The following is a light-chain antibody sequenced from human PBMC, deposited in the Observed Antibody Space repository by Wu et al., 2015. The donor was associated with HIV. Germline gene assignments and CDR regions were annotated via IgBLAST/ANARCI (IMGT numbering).Light chain of an antibody. J-gene: IGKJ2*03. CDR3: QQYGSSPRYS. CDR2: GAS. V-gene: IGKV3-15*01. CDR1: QSVSSN. Sequence: EIVMTQSPATLSVSPGERATLSCRASQSVSSNLVWYQQKPGQAPRLLIYGASTRATGIPARFSGSGSGTEFTLTISSMQSEDFAVYFCQQYGSSPRYSFGQGTKLEIK.